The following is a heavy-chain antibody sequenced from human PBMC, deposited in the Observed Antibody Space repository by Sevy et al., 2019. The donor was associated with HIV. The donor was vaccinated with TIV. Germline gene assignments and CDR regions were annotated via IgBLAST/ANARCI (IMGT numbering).Heavy chain of an antibody. D-gene: IGHD1-1*01. CDR1: GGSFSGYY. CDR3: ARDGGANWDGRPSGTVFDY. Sequence: SETLSLTCAVYGGSFSGYYWNWIRQTPGKGLEWIGEINHSGSTNYNPSLKSRVTISVDTSKNQVSLHLNSVTPDDTAVYYCARDGGANWDGRPSGTVFDYWGQGILVTVSS. CDR2: INHSGST. J-gene: IGHJ4*02. V-gene: IGHV4-34*01.